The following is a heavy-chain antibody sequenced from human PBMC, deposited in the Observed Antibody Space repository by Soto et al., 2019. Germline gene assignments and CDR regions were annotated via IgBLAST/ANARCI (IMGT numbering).Heavy chain of an antibody. J-gene: IGHJ4*02. D-gene: IGHD1-26*01. V-gene: IGHV3-21*01. CDR3: ARDMVGAPPSIDC. CDR1: GFTFSSYG. CDR2: ISSSSSYI. Sequence: GGSLRLSCAASGFTFSSYGMNWVRQAPGKGLEWVSSISSSSSYIYYADSVKGRFTISRDNAKNSLYLQMKSLRAEDTAVYYCARDMVGAPPSIDCWGQGTLVTVSS.